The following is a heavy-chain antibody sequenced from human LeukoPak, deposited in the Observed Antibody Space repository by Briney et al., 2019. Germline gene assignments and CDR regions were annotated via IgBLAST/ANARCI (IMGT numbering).Heavy chain of an antibody. CDR1: GGSISSYY. D-gene: IGHD2-2*01. Sequence: SETLSLTCTVSGGSISSYYWSWIRQPPGKGLEWIGYIYYSGSTNYNPSLKSRVAISVGTSKNQSSLKLSSVTAADTAVYYCARGGRDCSSTSCYYYYYYGMDVWGQGTTVTVSS. V-gene: IGHV4-59*01. J-gene: IGHJ6*02. CDR3: ARGGRDCSSTSCYYYYYYGMDV. CDR2: IYYSGST.